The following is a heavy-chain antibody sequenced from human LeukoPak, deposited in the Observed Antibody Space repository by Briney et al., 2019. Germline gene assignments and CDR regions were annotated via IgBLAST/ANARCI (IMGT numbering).Heavy chain of an antibody. CDR2: ISGSATGYMT. CDR3: ARDWSQVFDY. Sequence: PGGSLRLSCAASGFTFNTYGMSWVRHSPGKGLEWVSAISGSATGYMTNYADSVKGRFTISRDNDKNTLYLQMNSLRAEDTAVYYCARDWSQVFDYWGQGTLVTVSS. D-gene: IGHD3-3*01. J-gene: IGHJ4*02. V-gene: IGHV3-23*01. CDR1: GFTFNTYG.